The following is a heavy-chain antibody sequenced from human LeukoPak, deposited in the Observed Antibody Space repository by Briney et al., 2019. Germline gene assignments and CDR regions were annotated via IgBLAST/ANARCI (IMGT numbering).Heavy chain of an antibody. Sequence: GGSLRLSCAASGFTFSSYAMHWVRQAPGKGLEWVSAISGSGETTYYADSVKGRLTVSRDNSKSTLYVQMDSLRAEDTAVYYCARDDGYSSGGGDYWGQGTLVTVSS. D-gene: IGHD6-19*01. CDR3: ARDDGYSSGGGDY. CDR2: ISGSGETT. CDR1: GFTFSSYA. V-gene: IGHV3-23*01. J-gene: IGHJ4*02.